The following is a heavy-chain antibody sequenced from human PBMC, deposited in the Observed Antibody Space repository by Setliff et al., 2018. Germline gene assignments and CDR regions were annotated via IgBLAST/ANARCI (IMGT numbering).Heavy chain of an antibody. D-gene: IGHD3-9*01. CDR2: ISSSGSTI. J-gene: IGHJ4*02. CDR3: ARDSHTYYDILTGYLDFDY. V-gene: IGHV3-11*04. Sequence: GSLRLSWAASGFTFSDYYMSWIRQAPGKGLEWVSYISSSGSTIYYADSVKGRFTISRDNAKNSLYLQMNSLRAEDTAVYYCARDSHTYYDILTGYLDFDYWGQGTLVTVSS. CDR1: GFTFSDYY.